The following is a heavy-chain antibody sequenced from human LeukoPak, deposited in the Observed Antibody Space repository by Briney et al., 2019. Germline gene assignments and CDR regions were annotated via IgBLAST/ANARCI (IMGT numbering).Heavy chain of an antibody. Sequence: GGSLRLSCAASGFTFSADSMNSVRQAPGKGLGWVSYISSRSFTIYYADSVKGRFTISRDNAKNSLYLEMNSLRDEDTAVYYCARSVIAVAGYDAFDIWGQGTVVTVSS. J-gene: IGHJ3*02. CDR2: ISSRSFTI. D-gene: IGHD6-19*01. CDR3: ARSVIAVAGYDAFDI. CDR1: GFTFSADS. V-gene: IGHV3-48*02.